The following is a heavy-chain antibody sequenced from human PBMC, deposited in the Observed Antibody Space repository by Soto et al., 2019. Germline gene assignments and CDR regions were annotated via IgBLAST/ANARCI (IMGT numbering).Heavy chain of an antibody. CDR3: ARGEGGERYFDY. CDR1: GGSFSGYY. D-gene: IGHD1-26*01. J-gene: IGHJ4*02. CDR2: INHSGST. Sequence: TLSLTCAVYGGSFSGYYWSWIRQPPGKGLEWIGEINHSGSTNYNPSLKSRVTISVDTSKNQFSLKLSSVTAADTAVYYCARGEGGERYFDYWGQGTLVTVSS. V-gene: IGHV4-34*01.